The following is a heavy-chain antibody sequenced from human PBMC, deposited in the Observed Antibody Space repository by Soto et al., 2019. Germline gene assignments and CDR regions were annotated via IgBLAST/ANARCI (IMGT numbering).Heavy chain of an antibody. CDR3: AREVTGTTFFNWFDP. D-gene: IGHD1-1*01. Sequence: SETLSLTCAVSSGSISSSNWWSWVRQPPGKGLEWIGEIYHSGSTNYNPSLKSRVTISVDKSKNQFSLKLSSVTAADTAVYYCAREVTGTTFFNWFDPWGQGTLVTVSS. CDR1: SGSISSSNW. V-gene: IGHV4-4*02. J-gene: IGHJ5*02. CDR2: IYHSGST.